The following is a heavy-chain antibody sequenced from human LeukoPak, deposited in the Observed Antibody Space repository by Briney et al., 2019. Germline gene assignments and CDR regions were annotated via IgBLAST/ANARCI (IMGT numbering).Heavy chain of an antibody. CDR3: ARDALGITATGVY. J-gene: IGHJ4*02. V-gene: IGHV4-61*02. CDR1: GGSISSGNYY. Sequence: PSETLSLTCTVSGGSISSGNYYYWNWIRQAAGKGLEWIGRIYTDGSTNYNPSLKSRVTISIDTSRNQFSLKLSSVTAADTAVYYCARDALGITATGVYWGQGTLVTVSS. CDR2: IYTDGST. D-gene: IGHD1-1*01.